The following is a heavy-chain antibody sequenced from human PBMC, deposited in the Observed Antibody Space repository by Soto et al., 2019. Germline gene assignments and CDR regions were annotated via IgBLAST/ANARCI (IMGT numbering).Heavy chain of an antibody. V-gene: IGHV1-69*01. CDR2: IIPIFGPA. J-gene: IGHJ6*02. CDR1: GGVFSTDA. CDR3: TRARAVAGHSSYYYYYAMDV. D-gene: IGHD6-19*01. Sequence: QVQLVQSGAEVKKPGSSVKVSCRASGGVFSTDAFSWVRQAPGQGLEWMGGIIPIFGPAHYAQKFQDRVTITADESTSTLYMELRSLRSEDTAVYYCTRARAVAGHSSYYYYYAMDVWGPGATVAVSS.